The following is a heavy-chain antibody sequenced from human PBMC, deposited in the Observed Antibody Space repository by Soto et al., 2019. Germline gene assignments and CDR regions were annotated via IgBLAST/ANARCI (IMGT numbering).Heavy chain of an antibody. CDR3: ARHRGLRFLENWFDP. CDR2: VYYSGST. Sequence: PSETLSLTCTVSGGSISSYYWSWIRQPPGKGLEWIGYVYYSGSTNYNPSLKSRVTISVDTSKNQFSLKLSSVTAADTAVYYCARHRGLRFLENWFDPWGQGTLVTVYS. CDR1: GGSISSYY. V-gene: IGHV4-59*01. D-gene: IGHD3-3*01. J-gene: IGHJ5*02.